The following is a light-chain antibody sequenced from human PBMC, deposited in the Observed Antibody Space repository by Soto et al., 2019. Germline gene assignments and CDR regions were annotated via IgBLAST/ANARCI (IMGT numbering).Light chain of an antibody. CDR1: NSDVGGYNH. CDR3: SSYASSSSYV. Sequence: QSVLTQPASLSGSPGPSITISCTGTNSDVGGYNHVSWYQIHPGKAPKLIIYEVTSRPSGVSYRFSGSKSGNSASLTISGLQAEDEADYYCSSYASSSSYVYGGGTKVTVL. J-gene: IGLJ1*01. V-gene: IGLV2-14*01. CDR2: EVT.